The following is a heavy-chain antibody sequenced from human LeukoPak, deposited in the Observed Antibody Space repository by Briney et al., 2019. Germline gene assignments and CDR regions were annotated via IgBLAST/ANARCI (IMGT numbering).Heavy chain of an antibody. J-gene: IGHJ3*02. D-gene: IGHD1-26*01. Sequence: PGGSLRLSCAASGFPFSSYSINWVRQAPGKGLEWVSYISRSSTTMYYADSVKGRFTISRDNAKNSLYLQMNSLRVEDTAVYCCARGGNYYNEAFDIWGPGTMVTVSS. CDR2: ISRSSTTM. CDR1: GFPFSSYS. V-gene: IGHV3-48*01. CDR3: ARGGNYYNEAFDI.